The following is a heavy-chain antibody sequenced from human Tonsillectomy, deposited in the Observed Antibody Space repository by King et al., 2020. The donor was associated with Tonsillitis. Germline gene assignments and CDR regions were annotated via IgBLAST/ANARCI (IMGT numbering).Heavy chain of an antibody. D-gene: IGHD3-9*01. CDR3: AVTGVPNYYYDYGMDV. CDR1: GFSFSSYA. V-gene: IGHV3-23*04. Sequence: QLVQSGGGLVQPGGSLRLSCAASGFSFSSYAMSWVRQAPGKGLEWVSAISGSGGSTFYAESVKGRFTISRDNSKKTLYLQMNSLRVEDTAVYYCAVTGVPNYYYDYGMDVWGQGTTATVSS. CDR2: ISGSGGST. J-gene: IGHJ6*02.